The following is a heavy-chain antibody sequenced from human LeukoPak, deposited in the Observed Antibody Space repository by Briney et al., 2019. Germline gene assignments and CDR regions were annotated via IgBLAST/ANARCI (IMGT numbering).Heavy chain of an antibody. CDR2: IDPSGST. J-gene: IGHJ6*03. CDR1: GGSFSDYY. V-gene: IGHV4-34*01. D-gene: IGHD5-18*01. Sequence: SETLSLTCAVYGGSFSDYYWGWIRQPPGKGLEWIGEIDPSGSTNYSPSLKSRVTISVDTSKDQFSLKLSSVAAADTAVYFCVSVGYRYVINDWSRTGLGAYPTKYYYHMDVWDKGATVTVSS. CDR3: VSVGYRYVINDWSRTGLGAYPTKYYYHMDV.